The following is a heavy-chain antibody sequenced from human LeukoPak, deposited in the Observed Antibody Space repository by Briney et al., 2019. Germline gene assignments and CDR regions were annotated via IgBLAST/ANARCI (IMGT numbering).Heavy chain of an antibody. CDR1: GFTVSSNY. CDR2: IYSGGST. CDR3: ARSKYSSLYSGMDV. Sequence: GGSLRLSCAASGFTVSSNYMTWVRQAPGKGLEWVSVIYSGGSTYYADSVKGRFTISRDNSKNMLYLQMNSLRAEDTALYYCARSKYSSLYSGMDVWGQGTTVTVSS. D-gene: IGHD6-13*01. V-gene: IGHV3-66*01. J-gene: IGHJ6*02.